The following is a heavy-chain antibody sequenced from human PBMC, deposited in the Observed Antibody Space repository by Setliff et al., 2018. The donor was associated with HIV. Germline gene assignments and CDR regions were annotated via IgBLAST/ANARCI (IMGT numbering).Heavy chain of an antibody. J-gene: IGHJ1*01. CDR3: ARGFRPSEGSSWYRFVQH. V-gene: IGHV1-69*05. Sequence: SVKVFCKLSGGTLSDFALSWVRQAPGQGLEWMGGTIPILGTTNYAQKFRGRVAITTDTSTNTVFMDLRSLRSEDTAVYYCARGFRPSEGSSWYRFVQHWGQGSLVTV. CDR2: TIPILGTT. CDR1: GGTLSDFA. D-gene: IGHD6-13*01.